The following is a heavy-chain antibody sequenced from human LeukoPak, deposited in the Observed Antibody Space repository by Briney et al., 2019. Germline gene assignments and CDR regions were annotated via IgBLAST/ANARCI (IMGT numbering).Heavy chain of an antibody. CDR1: GGSISSYY. CDR3: ARRTSYCSSTSCRRDYYYYMDV. J-gene: IGHJ6*03. D-gene: IGHD2-2*01. V-gene: IGHV4-59*01. CDR2: IYYSGST. Sequence: SSETLSLTCTVSGGSISSYYWSWIRQPPGKGLEWIGYIYYSGSTNYNPSLKSRVTISVDTSKNQFSLKLSSVTAADTAVYYCARRTSYCSSTSCRRDYYYYMDVWGKGTTVTVSS.